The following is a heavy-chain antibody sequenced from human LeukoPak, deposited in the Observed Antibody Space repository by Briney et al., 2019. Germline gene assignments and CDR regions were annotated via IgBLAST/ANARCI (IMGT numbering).Heavy chain of an antibody. CDR3: ARVGTGTGNYLHY. J-gene: IGHJ4*02. D-gene: IGHD1-14*01. CDR2: MKSNNGHT. CDR1: GYTFTSFD. Sequence: ASVKVSCKASGYTFTSFDFNWVRQATGQGLEWMGWMKSNNGHTGYAQKFQGRVTMTRDASTSTVYMELSSLRSEDTAVYYCARVGTGTGNYLHYWGQGTLVTVSS. V-gene: IGHV1-8*01.